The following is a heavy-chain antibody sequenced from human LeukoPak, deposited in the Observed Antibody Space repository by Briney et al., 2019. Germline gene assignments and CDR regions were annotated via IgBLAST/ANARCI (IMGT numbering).Heavy chain of an antibody. V-gene: IGHV4-59*12. CDR1: GGSISSYY. D-gene: IGHD7-27*01. CDR2: IYYSGST. CDR3: ARADPHLTGDRVFDY. J-gene: IGHJ4*02. Sequence: SETLSLTCTVSGGSISSYYWSWIRQPPGKGLEWIGYIYYSGSTNYNPSLKSRVTISVDTSKNQFSLKLSSVTAADTAVYYCARADPHLTGDRVFDYWGQGTLVTVSS.